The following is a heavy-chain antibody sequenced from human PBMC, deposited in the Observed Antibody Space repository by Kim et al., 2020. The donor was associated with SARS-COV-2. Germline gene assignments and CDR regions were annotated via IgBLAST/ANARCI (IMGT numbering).Heavy chain of an antibody. CDR1: GFTFSSYS. D-gene: IGHD5-12*01. J-gene: IGHJ4*02. Sequence: GGSLRLSCAASGFTFSSYSMNWVRQAPGKGLEWVSSISSSSSYIYYADSVKGRFTISRDNAKNSLYLQMNSLRAEDTAVYYCARPGEATEEAYYFDYWGQGTLVTVSS. CDR2: ISSSSSYI. CDR3: ARPGEATEEAYYFDY. V-gene: IGHV3-21*01.